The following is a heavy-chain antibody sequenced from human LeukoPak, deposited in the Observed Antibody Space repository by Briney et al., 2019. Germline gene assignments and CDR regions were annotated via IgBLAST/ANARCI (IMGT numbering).Heavy chain of an antibody. J-gene: IGHJ4*02. V-gene: IGHV1-8*01. CDR2: MNPNSGNT. CDR3: ARGPKWTGSYYYFEY. D-gene: IGHD1-26*01. Sequence: GASVKVSCKTSGYTFPSYDINWVRQATGQGLEWMAWMNPNSGNTGYAQKFQGRVTITRDTSITTAYMELSSLKSEDTAVYYCARGPKWTGSYYYFEYWGQGTIVTVSS. CDR1: GYTFPSYD.